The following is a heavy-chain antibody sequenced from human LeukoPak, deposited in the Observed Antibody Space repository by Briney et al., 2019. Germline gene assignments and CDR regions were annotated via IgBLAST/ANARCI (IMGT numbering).Heavy chain of an antibody. CDR2: ISSRSGTI. CDR1: GFTFSTYS. V-gene: IGHV3-48*02. CDR3: ARDYDTTGRAFDI. Sequence: GGSLRLSCAASGFTFSTYSMNWVRQAPGKGLEWVSYISSRSGTIHYADSVKCRFTISRDNAKNSMYLQMNSLRDEDTAVYYCARDYDTTGRAFDIWGQGTMVTVSS. J-gene: IGHJ3*02. D-gene: IGHD3-22*01.